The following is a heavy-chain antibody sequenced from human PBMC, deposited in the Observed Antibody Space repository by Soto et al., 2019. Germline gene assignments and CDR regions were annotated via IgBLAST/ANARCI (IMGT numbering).Heavy chain of an antibody. CDR3: ARTIYSSSSYYYYGMDV. CDR2: IDWDDDK. J-gene: IGHJ6*02. Sequence: SGPTLVNPPQPLTLTCTFSGFSLSTSGMCVSWIRQPPGKALEWLARIDWDDDKYYSTSLKTRLTISKDTSKNQVVLTMTNMDPVDTATYYCARTIYSSSSYYYYGMDVWGQGTTVTVSS. CDR1: GFSLSTSGMC. V-gene: IGHV2-70*11. D-gene: IGHD6-6*01.